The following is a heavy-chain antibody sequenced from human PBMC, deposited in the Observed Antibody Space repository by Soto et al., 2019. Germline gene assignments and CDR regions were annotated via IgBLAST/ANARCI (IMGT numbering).Heavy chain of an antibody. CDR2: IYYSGST. CDR1: GGSISSSSYY. V-gene: IGHV4-39*01. Sequence: PSETLSLTCTVSGGSISSSSYYWGWIRQPPGKGLEWIGSIYYSGSTYYNPSLKSRVTISVDTSKNQFSLKLSSVTAADTAVYYCARAAGGYSSSSDWFDPWGQGTLVTVSS. CDR3: ARAAGGYSSSSDWFDP. J-gene: IGHJ5*02. D-gene: IGHD6-6*01.